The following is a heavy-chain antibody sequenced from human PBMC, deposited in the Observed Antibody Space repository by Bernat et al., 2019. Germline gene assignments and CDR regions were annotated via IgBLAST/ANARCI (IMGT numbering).Heavy chain of an antibody. CDR3: AKALYYDFWSGHFDY. CDR1: GFTFSSYA. V-gene: IGHV3-23*04. CDR2: ISGSGGST. J-gene: IGHJ4*02. D-gene: IGHD3-3*01. Sequence: VQLVESGGGVVQPGRSLRLSCAASGFTFSSYAMHWVRQAPGKGLEWVSAISGSGGSTYYADSVKGRFTISRDNSKNTLYLQMNSLRAEDTAVYYCAKALYYDFWSGHFDYWGQGTLVTVSS.